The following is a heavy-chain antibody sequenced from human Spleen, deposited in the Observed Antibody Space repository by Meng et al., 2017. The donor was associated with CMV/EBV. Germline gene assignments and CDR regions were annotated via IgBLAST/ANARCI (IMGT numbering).Heavy chain of an antibody. Sequence: ASGYTLADYHLHGVRQAPGRGLEWMGWINSHSGETNYAQNFQGRVTMTRDTSLNTGYMDLTSLKSDDTAVYYCTRRGSYWYWYFDVWGRGTLVTVSS. D-gene: IGHD6-19*01. J-gene: IGHJ2*01. V-gene: IGHV1-2*02. CDR1: GYTLADYH. CDR3: TRRGSYWYWYFDV. CDR2: INSHSGET.